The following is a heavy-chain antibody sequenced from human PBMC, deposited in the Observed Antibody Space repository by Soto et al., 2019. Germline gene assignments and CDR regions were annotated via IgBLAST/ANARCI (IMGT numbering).Heavy chain of an antibody. J-gene: IGHJ4*02. D-gene: IGHD3-22*01. CDR2: IYSDGRT. CDR3: ARVTTLAFDY. V-gene: IGHV3-66*01. Sequence: GGSLRLSCAASGLTVSTNYMSWVRQAPGKGLEWVPVIYSDGRTYHADSVKGRFTISRDNSKNMLYLQMNSLRAEDTAVYYCARVTTLAFDYWGQGTLVTVSS. CDR1: GLTVSTNY.